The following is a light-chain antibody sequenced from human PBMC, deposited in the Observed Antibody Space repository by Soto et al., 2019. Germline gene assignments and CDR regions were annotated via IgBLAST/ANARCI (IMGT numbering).Light chain of an antibody. Sequence: QSALTQPASVSGSPVQSITVSCTGGTNDVGSYNLVSWYQQHPGKAPRLILHEDTERPSGVSHRFSGARSGNTASLTISGLEDEDEAHYYCCSYAGHNTFLFGAGTKLTVL. CDR2: EDT. CDR1: TNDVGSYNL. V-gene: IGLV2-23*02. CDR3: CSYAGHNTFL. J-gene: IGLJ2*01.